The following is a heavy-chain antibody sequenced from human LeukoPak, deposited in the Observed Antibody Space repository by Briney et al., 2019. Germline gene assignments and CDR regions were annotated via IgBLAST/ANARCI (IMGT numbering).Heavy chain of an antibody. CDR1: GGSISSSSYY. CDR3: ASVRNYYDSSGYYFFDY. J-gene: IGHJ4*02. D-gene: IGHD3-22*01. CDR2: IYYSGST. Sequence: PSETLSLTCTASGGSISSSSYYWGWIRQPPGKGLEWIGSIYYSGSTYYNPSLKSRVTISVDTSKNQFSLKLSSVTAADTAVYYCASVRNYYDSSGYYFFDYWGQGTLVTVSS. V-gene: IGHV4-39*01.